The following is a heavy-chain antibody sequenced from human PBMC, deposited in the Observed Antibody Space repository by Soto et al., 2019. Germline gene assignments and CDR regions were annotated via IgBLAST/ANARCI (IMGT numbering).Heavy chain of an antibody. Sequence: PSETLSLTCTLSGGSISSSSYYWGWIRQPPGKGLEWIGSIYYSGSTYYSPSLKSRITISVDTSKNQFSLKLSSVTAADTAVYYCARDFSMVVVAPGYCGQGTLVTVSS. CDR1: GGSISSSSYY. CDR3: ARDFSMVVVAPGY. CDR2: IYYSGST. D-gene: IGHD3-22*01. J-gene: IGHJ4*02. V-gene: IGHV4-39*02.